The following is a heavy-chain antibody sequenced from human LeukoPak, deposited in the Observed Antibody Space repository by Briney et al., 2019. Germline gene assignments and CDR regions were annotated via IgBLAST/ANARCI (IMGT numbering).Heavy chain of an antibody. CDR3: ARDRISTPYWELDN. CDR1: GYTFNDYY. D-gene: IGHD2-8*02. CDR2: VTPNSNGP. V-gene: IGHV1-2*02. J-gene: IGHJ4*02. Sequence: ASVKVSCKASGYTFNDYYIHWVRQAPGQILEWMGWVTPNSNGPNYAQSFQDRVTMTRDTSITTAYMELSSLTTDDTAVYYCARDRISTPYWELDNWGQGTLVIVSS.